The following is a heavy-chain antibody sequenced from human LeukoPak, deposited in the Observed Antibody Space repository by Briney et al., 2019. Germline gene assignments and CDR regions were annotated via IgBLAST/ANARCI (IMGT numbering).Heavy chain of an antibody. Sequence: SETLSLTCTVSGGSISSGSYYWSWIRQPAGKGLEWIGRIYTSGSTNYNPSLKSRVTMSVDTSKNQFSLKLSSVTAADTAVYYCAREYPAKVPAADKKDAFDIWGQGTMVTVSS. CDR3: AREYPAKVPAADKKDAFDI. V-gene: IGHV4-61*02. D-gene: IGHD2-2*01. J-gene: IGHJ3*02. CDR1: GGSISSGSYY. CDR2: IYTSGST.